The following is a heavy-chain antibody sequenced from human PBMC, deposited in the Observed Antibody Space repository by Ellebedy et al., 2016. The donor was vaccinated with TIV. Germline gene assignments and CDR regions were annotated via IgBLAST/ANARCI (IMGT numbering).Heavy chain of an antibody. J-gene: IGHJ4*02. D-gene: IGHD3-3*01. CDR2: IYYSGNT. CDR3: ARRKVTIPRADAYFDY. V-gene: IGHV4-39*01. CDR1: GGSISSSSYY. Sequence: GSLRLXXTVSGGSISSSSYYWGWTRQPPGKGLEWIGSIYYSGNTYYNPSLKSRVTISIDTSKIQFSLRLSSVTAADTAIYRCARRKVTIPRADAYFDYWGQGILVTVSS.